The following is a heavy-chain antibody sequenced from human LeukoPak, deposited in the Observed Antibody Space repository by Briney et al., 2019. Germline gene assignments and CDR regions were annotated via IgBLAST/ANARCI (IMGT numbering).Heavy chain of an antibody. J-gene: IGHJ4*02. D-gene: IGHD3-22*01. CDR1: GYSFTGYY. V-gene: IGHV1-2*06. CDR2: INPNSGGT. Sequence: ASVKVSCKASGYSFTGYYMHWVRQAPGQGLEWMGRINPNSGGTNYAQKFQGSVTMTRDTSISTAYMELSRLRSDDTAVYYCARAYYYYDSQFDYWGQGTLVTVSS. CDR3: ARAYYYYDSQFDY.